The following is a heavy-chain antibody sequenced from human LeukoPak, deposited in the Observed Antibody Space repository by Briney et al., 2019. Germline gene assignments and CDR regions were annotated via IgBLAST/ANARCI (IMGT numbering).Heavy chain of an antibody. CDR1: RFIFSSYA. V-gene: IGHV3-30*09. D-gene: IGHD4-17*01. Sequence: PGGSLRLSCAASRFIFSSYAMNWVRQAPGKGLEWVAVISNDGSNSYYADSVKGRFAISRDNSKNTLYLQMNILRAEDTAVYYCARAFSTTAFGYWGQGTLVTVSS. CDR2: ISNDGSNS. J-gene: IGHJ4*02. CDR3: ARAFSTTAFGY.